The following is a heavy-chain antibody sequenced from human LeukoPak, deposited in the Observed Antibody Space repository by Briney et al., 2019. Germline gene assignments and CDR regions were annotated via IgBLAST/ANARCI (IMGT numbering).Heavy chain of an antibody. J-gene: IGHJ4*02. Sequence: GGSLRHSCAASGFTFNTYAMAWVRQAPGRGLEWVSDISGSGDTTYYADSVKGRFTISRDNSKNTLYLQMNILRAEDTAIYYCAKGPPDSSTWYKRTEGWGQGTLVTVSS. V-gene: IGHV3-23*01. CDR1: GFTFNTYA. D-gene: IGHD6-13*01. CDR2: ISGSGDTT. CDR3: AKGPPDSSTWYKRTEG.